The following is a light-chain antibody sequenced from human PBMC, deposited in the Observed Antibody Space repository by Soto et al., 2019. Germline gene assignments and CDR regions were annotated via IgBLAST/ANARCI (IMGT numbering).Light chain of an antibody. J-gene: IGLJ2*01. Sequence: QSALTQPASVSGSPGQSITISCTGTSSDVGGYNYVSWYQQHPGKAPKLMIYDVSNRPSGVSNRFSGSKSGNTASLTISGLQAEDEADYYCSSYTSSSTVVFGGGTEVTVL. CDR3: SSYTSSSTVV. CDR1: SSDVGGYNY. V-gene: IGLV2-14*01. CDR2: DVS.